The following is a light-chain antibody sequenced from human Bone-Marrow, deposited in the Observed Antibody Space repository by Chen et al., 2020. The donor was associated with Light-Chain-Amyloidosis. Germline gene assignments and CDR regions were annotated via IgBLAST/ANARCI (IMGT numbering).Light chain of an antibody. Sequence: SHVLPQSPSVSVAPGQTATIACGGNNIGSTSVHWYQQTPGQAPLLVVYDDSDRPSGIPERLSGSNSGNTATLTISRVEAGDEADYYGQVWDRSSDRPVFGGGTKLTVL. CDR3: QVWDRSSDRPV. CDR1: NIGSTS. CDR2: DDS. V-gene: IGLV3-21*02. J-gene: IGLJ3*02.